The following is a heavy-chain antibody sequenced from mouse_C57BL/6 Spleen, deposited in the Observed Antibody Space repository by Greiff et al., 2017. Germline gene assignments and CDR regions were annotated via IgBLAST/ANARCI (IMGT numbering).Heavy chain of an antibody. CDR1: GYTFTSYW. J-gene: IGHJ1*03. CDR3: ARYAYGSSYWYFDV. D-gene: IGHD1-1*01. Sequence: QVQLQQPGAELVKPGASVKMSCKASGYTFTSYWITWVKQRPGQGLEWIGDIYPGSGSTNYNEKFKSKATLTVDTSYSTAYMQLSSLTSEDSAVYYCARYAYGSSYWYFDVWGTGTTVTVSS. V-gene: IGHV1-55*01. CDR2: IYPGSGST.